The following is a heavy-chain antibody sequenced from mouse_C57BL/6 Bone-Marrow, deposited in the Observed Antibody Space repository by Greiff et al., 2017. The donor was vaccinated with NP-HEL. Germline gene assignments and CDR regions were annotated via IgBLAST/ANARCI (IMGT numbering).Heavy chain of an antibody. D-gene: IGHD3-1*01. CDR3: AGQLPSLMDY. V-gene: IGHV1-81*01. CDR2: IYPRSGNT. CDR1: GYTFTSYG. Sequence: QVQLQQSGAELARPGASVKLSCKASGYTFTSYGISWVKQRTGQGLEWIGEIYPRSGNTYYNEKLKGKATLTAEKSSSTAYMELRILTSADSAVYFCAGQLPSLMDYCGQGTSVTVSS. J-gene: IGHJ4*01.